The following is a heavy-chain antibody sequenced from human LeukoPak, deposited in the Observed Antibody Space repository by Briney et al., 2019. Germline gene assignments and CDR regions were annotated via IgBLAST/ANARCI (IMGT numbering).Heavy chain of an antibody. D-gene: IGHD1-26*01. V-gene: IGHV1-69*13. CDR3: AREHSGSYEI. Sequence: SVKVSCKASGGAFISYAISWVRQAPGQGLEWMGGIIPIFGTANYAQKFHGRVTITADESTSTAYMELSSLRSEDTAVYYCAREHSGSYEIWGQGTMVTVSS. CDR1: GGAFISYA. J-gene: IGHJ3*02. CDR2: IIPIFGTA.